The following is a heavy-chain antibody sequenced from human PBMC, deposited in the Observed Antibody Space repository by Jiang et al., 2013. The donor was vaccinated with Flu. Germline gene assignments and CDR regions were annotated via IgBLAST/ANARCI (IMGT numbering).Heavy chain of an antibody. CDR3: AKGSVAGTRLRYYFDY. Sequence: VQLVESGGGVVQPGRSLRLSCAASGFTFSNYGLHWVRQAPGKGLEWVSAISGSGGSTYYADSVKGRFTISRDNSKNTLYLQMNSLRAEDTAVYYCAKGSVAGTRLRYYFDYWGQGTLVTVSS. J-gene: IGHJ4*02. V-gene: IGHV3-23*04. CDR2: ISGSGGST. D-gene: IGHD6-19*01. CDR1: GFTFSNYG.